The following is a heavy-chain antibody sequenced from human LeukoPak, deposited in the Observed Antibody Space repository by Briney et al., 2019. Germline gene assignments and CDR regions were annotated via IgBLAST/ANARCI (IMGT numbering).Heavy chain of an antibody. V-gene: IGHV4-31*03. CDR2: IYYSGYT. CDR3: ARVLGVTTGHTFDI. CDR1: GASLNSGGFF. J-gene: IGHJ3*02. Sequence: SQTLSLTCTVSGASLNSGGFFWSWIRQHPGTGLEWVGHIYYSGYTYYNPSLTSRLAISLDTSKTQFSLRLSSVTAADPALYYGARVLGVTTGHTFDIWGQGRMVTVSS. D-gene: IGHD4-17*01.